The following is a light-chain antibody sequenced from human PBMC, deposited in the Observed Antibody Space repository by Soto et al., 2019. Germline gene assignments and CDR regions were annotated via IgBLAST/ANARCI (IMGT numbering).Light chain of an antibody. CDR1: QSVSSH. V-gene: IGKV3-11*01. J-gene: IGKJ5*01. CDR2: DAS. Sequence: EIVLTHSPATLSLSPWEIATLSCRASQSVSSHLAWFQQRPGQAPRLLIYDASNRATGIPARFSGRGSGTDFTLTISSLEPEDFAVYYCQQRSSAITFGQGTRLEIK. CDR3: QQRSSAIT.